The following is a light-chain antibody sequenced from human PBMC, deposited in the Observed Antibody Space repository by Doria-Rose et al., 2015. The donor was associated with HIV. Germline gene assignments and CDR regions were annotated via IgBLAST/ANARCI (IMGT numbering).Light chain of an antibody. CDR1: QSFSSTY. CDR2: AGS. V-gene: IGKV3-20*01. CDR3: HQYGTSWT. Sequence: TQSPGTLSLSPGERATLSCRPSQSFSSTYLAWYQQKPGQAPSLLIYAGSTRATGIPDRFSASGSGTDFTLTISRLEPEDFALYYCHQYGTSWTFGQGTKVEI. J-gene: IGKJ1*01.